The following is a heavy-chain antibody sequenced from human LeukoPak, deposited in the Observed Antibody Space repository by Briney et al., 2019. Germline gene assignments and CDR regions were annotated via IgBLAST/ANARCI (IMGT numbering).Heavy chain of an antibody. V-gene: IGHV1-46*01. CDR3: ARDSEDTTMGPGY. CDR1: GYTFTSYY. J-gene: IGHJ4*02. D-gene: IGHD5-18*01. CDR2: TNPSGGST. Sequence: ASVKVSCKTSGYTFTSYYMHWVRQAPGQGLEWMGITNPSGGSTSYAQKFQGRVTMTRDMSTSTVYMELSSLRSEDTAVYYCARDSEDTTMGPGYWGQGTLVTVSS.